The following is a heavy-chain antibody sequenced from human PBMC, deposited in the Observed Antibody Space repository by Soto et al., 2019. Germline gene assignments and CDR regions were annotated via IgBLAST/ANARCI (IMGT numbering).Heavy chain of an antibody. D-gene: IGHD5-12*01. J-gene: IGHJ4*02. V-gene: IGHV4-61*01. CDR3: AREPRRDGYNPAFDY. CDR2: IYYSGST. CDR1: GGSVSSGSYY. Sequence: QVQLQESGPGLVKPSETLSLTCIVSGGSVSSGSYYWSWIRQPPGKGLEWIGYIYYSGSTNYNPSLKSRVSMSVDRSKNQFSLKLSSVTAADTAVYYCAREPRRDGYNPAFDYWGQGTLVTVSS.